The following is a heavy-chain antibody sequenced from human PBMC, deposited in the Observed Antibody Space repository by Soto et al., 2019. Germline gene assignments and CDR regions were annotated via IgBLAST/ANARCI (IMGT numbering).Heavy chain of an antibody. Sequence: SETLSLTCAVYGGSFSGYYWSWIRQPPGKGLEWIGEINHSGSTNYNPSLKSRVTISVDTSKNQFSLKLSSVTAADTAVYYCARPSSPSWYPLFFDYWGKGPPVTFPS. CDR1: GGSFSGYY. D-gene: IGHD6-13*01. CDR3: ARPSSPSWYPLFFDY. J-gene: IGHJ4*02. CDR2: INHSGST. V-gene: IGHV4-34*01.